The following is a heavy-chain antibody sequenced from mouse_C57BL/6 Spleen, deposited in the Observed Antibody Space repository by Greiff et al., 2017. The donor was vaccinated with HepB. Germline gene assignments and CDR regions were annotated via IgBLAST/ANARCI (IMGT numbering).Heavy chain of an antibody. J-gene: IGHJ3*01. V-gene: IGHV6-3*01. CDR1: GFTFSNYW. Sequence: EVKVEESGGGLVQPGGSMKLSCVASGFTFSNYWMNWVRQSPEKGLEWVAQIRLKSDNYATHYAESVKGRFTISRDDSKSSVYLQMNNLRAEDTGIYYGTEARWFAYWGQGTLVTVSA. CDR2: IRLKSDNYAT. CDR3: TEARWFAY. D-gene: IGHD3-1*01.